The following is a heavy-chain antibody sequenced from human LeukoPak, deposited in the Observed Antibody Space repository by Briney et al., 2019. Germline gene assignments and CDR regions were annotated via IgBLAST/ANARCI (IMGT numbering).Heavy chain of an antibody. D-gene: IGHD3-22*01. J-gene: IGHJ4*02. CDR3: ARTDYYDSSGYYSG. CDR2: IYTSGST. CDR1: GGSISSGSYY. V-gene: IGHV4-61*02. Sequence: SETLSLTCTVSGGSISSGSYYWSWIRQPAGKGLEWIGRIYTSGSTNYNPSLKSRVTISVDTSKNQFSLKLSSVTAADTAVYYCARTDYYDSSGYYSGWGQGTLVTVS.